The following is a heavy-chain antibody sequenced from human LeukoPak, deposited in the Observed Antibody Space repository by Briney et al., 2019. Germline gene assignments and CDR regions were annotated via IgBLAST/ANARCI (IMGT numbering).Heavy chain of an antibody. CDR2: ISGSGGST. J-gene: IGHJ4*02. CDR1: GFTFSSYA. D-gene: IGHD3-3*01. V-gene: IGHV3-23*01. CDR3: AKGLLEWLLPSMDY. Sequence: GGSLRLSCAASGFTFSSYAMSWVRQAPGKGLEWVSAISGSGGSTYYADSVKGRFTISRDNSKNTLYLQMNSLRAEDTAVYYCAKGLLEWLLPSMDYWGQGTLVTVSS.